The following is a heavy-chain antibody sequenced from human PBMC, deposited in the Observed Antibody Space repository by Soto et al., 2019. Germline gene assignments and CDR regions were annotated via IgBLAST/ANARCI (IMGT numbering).Heavy chain of an antibody. CDR2: ISSSSSTI. D-gene: IGHD2-15*01. J-gene: IGHJ6*02. CDR3: ASTGSGGYYYYYGMDV. CDR1: GFTFSSYS. Sequence: SLRLSCAASGFTFSSYSMNWVRQAPGKGLEWVSYISSSSSTIYYADSVKGRFTISRDNAKNSLYLQMNSLRDEDTAVYYCASTGSGGYYYYYGMDVWGQGTTVTVSS. V-gene: IGHV3-48*02.